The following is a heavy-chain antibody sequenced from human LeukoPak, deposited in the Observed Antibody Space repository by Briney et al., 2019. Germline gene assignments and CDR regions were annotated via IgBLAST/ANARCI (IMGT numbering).Heavy chain of an antibody. CDR1: GYTFTSYY. D-gene: IGHD3-16*02. J-gene: IGHJ4*02. CDR2: MNPNSGNT. CDR3: ARLSSLGLEDY. Sequence: GASVKVSCKASGYTFTSYYMHWVRQAPGQGLEWMGWMNPNSGNTGYAQKFQGRVTMTRNTSISTAYMELSSLRSEDTAVYYCARLSSLGLEDYWGQGTLVTVSS. V-gene: IGHV1-8*02.